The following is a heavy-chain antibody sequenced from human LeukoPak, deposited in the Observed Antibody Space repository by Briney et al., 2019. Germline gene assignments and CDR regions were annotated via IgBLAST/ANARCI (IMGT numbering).Heavy chain of an antibody. D-gene: IGHD6-6*01. V-gene: IGHV1-18*01. CDR3: ARDLRVAALLTLDI. CDR2: ISAYNGNT. CDR1: GYTFTSYG. Sequence: ASVKLSCKASGYTFTSYGISWGRQAPGQGLEWMGWISAYNGNTNYAQTLQGRVTMTTDTSTSTAYMELRSLRSDDTAVYYCARDLRVAALLTLDIWGQGTMVTVSS. J-gene: IGHJ3*02.